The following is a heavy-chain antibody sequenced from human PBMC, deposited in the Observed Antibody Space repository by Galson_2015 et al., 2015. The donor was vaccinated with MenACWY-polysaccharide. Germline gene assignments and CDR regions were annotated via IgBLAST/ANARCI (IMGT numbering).Heavy chain of an antibody. CDR2: INTITGNP. CDR3: ARDPKQKPTTDPTGRCDY. D-gene: IGHD1-26*01. CDR1: GYTFTTYA. V-gene: IGHV7-4-1*02. Sequence: SVKVSCKASGYTFTTYAINWVRQAPGQGLEWMGGINTITGNPTYAQGFTGRFVFSLDDSVTTAYLHISGLKAEDTAVYYCARDPKQKPTTDPTGRCDYCGHGALVTGAS. J-gene: IGHJ4*01.